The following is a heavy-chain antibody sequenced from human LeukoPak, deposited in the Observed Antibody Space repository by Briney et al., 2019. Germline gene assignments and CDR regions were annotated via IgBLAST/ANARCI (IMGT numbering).Heavy chain of an antibody. D-gene: IGHD3-10*01. CDR1: EFIFSSYG. V-gene: IGHV3-33*01. Sequence: GGSLRLSCVASEFIFSSYGMHWVRQAPGKGLEWVAVVWSDGNEKLYADSVKGRFTISRDNSKNTLYLQMNSLRAEDTAVYYCARDSSNGPGRYSYGMDVWGQGTTVTVSS. CDR3: ARDSSNGPGRYSYGMDV. J-gene: IGHJ6*02. CDR2: VWSDGNEK.